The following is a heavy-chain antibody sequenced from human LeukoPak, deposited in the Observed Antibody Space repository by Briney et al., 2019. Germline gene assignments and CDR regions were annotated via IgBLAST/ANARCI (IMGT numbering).Heavy chain of an antibody. CDR2: IYPGDSDT. Sequence: GESLKISCKGSGYSFTSYWIGWVRQMPGKGQEWMGIIYPGDSDTRNSPSLQGQVIISVDKSISTAYLQWSSLKASDTAMYYCARSSHYFYGSGPLHAYYFDYWGQGTLVTVSS. J-gene: IGHJ4*02. V-gene: IGHV5-51*01. D-gene: IGHD3-10*01. CDR1: GYSFTSYW. CDR3: ARSSHYFYGSGPLHAYYFDY.